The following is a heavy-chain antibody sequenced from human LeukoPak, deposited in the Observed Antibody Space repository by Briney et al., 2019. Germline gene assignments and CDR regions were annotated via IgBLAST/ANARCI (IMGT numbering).Heavy chain of an antibody. V-gene: IGHV3-23*01. D-gene: IGHD6-19*01. CDR2: IRGSGGGT. CDR1: GFTFNSYA. J-gene: IGHJ4*02. CDR3: AKAGIGVVGYFDY. Sequence: QPGGSLRLSCAASGFTFNSYAMGWVRQAPGKGLEWVSAIRGSGGGTYYADSVKGRFTISRDNSKNTLYLQMNSLRDEDTALYYCAKAGIGVVGYFDYWGQGTLVTVSS.